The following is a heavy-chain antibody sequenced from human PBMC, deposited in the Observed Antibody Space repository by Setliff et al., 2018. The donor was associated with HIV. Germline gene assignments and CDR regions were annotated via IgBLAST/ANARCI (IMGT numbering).Heavy chain of an antibody. CDR3: ARDGSGRGSGWYNYYYYMDV. CDR2: IWYDGSNK. Sequence: GGSLRLSCVASGFTFSSYGMHWVRQAPGKGLEWVAVIWYDGSNKYYADSVKGRFTISSDTAKNALYLQMNSLRAEDTAVYYCARDGSGRGSGWYNYYYYMDVWGKGTTVTVSS. CDR1: GFTFSSYG. D-gene: IGHD6-19*01. V-gene: IGHV3-33*01. J-gene: IGHJ6*03.